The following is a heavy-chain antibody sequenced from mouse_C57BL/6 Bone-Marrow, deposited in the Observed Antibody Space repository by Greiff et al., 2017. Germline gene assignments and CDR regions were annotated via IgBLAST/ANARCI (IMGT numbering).Heavy chain of an antibody. CDR1: GFNIKDDS. V-gene: IGHV14-4*01. CDR2: IDPEIGDS. J-gene: IGHJ2*01. Sequence: VQLQQSGAELVRPGASVKLSCTASGFNIKDDSIHWVKQRPEQGLEWIGWIDPEIGDSEYASKFPGKATITSDTSSNTAYLQLSSLTSEDTAVYYCSSFDGNYFDFWGQGTPLTVAS. CDR3: SSFDGNYFDF. D-gene: IGHD2-3*01.